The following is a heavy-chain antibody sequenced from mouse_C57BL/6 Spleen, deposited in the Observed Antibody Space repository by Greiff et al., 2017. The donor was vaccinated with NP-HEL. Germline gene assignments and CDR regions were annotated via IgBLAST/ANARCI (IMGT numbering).Heavy chain of an antibody. D-gene: IGHD1-1*01. CDR3: ARVLRYPGGYYYAMDY. V-gene: IGHV1-69*01. CDR2: IDPSDSYT. Sequence: QVQLQQPGAELVMPGASVKLSCKASGYTFTSYWMHWVKQRPGQGLEWIGVIDPSDSYTNYNQKFKGKSTLTVDKSSSTAYMQLSILTSDDSAVYYCARVLRYPGGYYYAMDYWGQGTSVTVSS. CDR1: GYTFTSYW. J-gene: IGHJ4*01.